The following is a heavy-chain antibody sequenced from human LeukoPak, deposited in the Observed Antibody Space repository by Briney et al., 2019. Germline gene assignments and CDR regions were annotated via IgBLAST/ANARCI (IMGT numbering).Heavy chain of an antibody. D-gene: IGHD6-13*01. CDR3: ARWRAADDAFDI. Sequence: GGSLRLSCVASGFIFSNYDMHWVRQPTGQGLEWVSAIGIGGDTKYSVSVRGRFIISRENAENSVYLEMNNLRAGDTAVYHCARWRAADDAFDIWGQGTSVTVSS. CDR1: GFIFSNYD. CDR2: IGIGGDT. J-gene: IGHJ3*02. V-gene: IGHV3-13*01.